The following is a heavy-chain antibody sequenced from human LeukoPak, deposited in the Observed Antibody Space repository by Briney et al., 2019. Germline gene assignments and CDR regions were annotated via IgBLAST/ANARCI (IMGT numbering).Heavy chain of an antibody. J-gene: IGHJ3*02. CDR3: ARWVYSYGYKPVAFDI. V-gene: IGHV1-69*06. Sequence: ASVKVSCKASGGTLSSYAISWVRQAPGQGLEWMGGIIPIFGTANYAQKFQGRVTITADKSTSTAYMELSSLRSEDTAVYYCARWVYSYGYKPVAFDIWGQGTMVTVSS. CDR1: GGTLSSYA. CDR2: IIPIFGTA. D-gene: IGHD5-18*01.